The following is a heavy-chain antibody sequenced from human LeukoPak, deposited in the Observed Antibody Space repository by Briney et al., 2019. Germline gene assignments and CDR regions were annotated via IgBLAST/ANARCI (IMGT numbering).Heavy chain of an antibody. CDR1: GGSSSSVGYY. D-gene: IGHD6-13*01. J-gene: IGHJ4*02. V-gene: IGHV4-31*03. CDR2: IYYSGST. Sequence: PSHTLSLTCTVSGGSSSSVGYYWSWIRLHPGKGLEWIGYIYYSGSTYYNPSLKSRVTISVDTSKNQFSLKLSSVTAADTAVYYCARASAAGTHLDYWGQGTLVTVSS. CDR3: ARASAAGTHLDY.